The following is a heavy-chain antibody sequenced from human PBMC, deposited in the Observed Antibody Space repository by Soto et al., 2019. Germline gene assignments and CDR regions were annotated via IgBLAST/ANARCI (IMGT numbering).Heavy chain of an antibody. Sequence: PGGSLRLSCAASGFSFSSYDMHWVRQATGKGLEWVSAIGTTGDTYYLGSVKGRFTISRENAKNSLYLQMNSLRAGDTAVYYCARGGLYDSSGTPGDNWGQGTLVTVSS. CDR2: IGTTGDT. CDR1: GFSFSSYD. CDR3: ARGGLYDSSGTPGDN. D-gene: IGHD3-22*01. V-gene: IGHV3-13*04. J-gene: IGHJ4*02.